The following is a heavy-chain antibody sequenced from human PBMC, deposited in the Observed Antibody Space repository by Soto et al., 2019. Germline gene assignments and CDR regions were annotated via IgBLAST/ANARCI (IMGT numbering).Heavy chain of an antibody. Sequence: SETLSLTCTVSGGSISRYYWNWIRQPAGKGLEWIGRMFTTGSTDYNPSLKSRVTMSLDTSKNQFSLNLTSVNAADTAVDVWARYVQAQGIAATLDAGDIWGRGTQVTVSS. CDR2: MFTTGST. D-gene: IGHD6-13*01. CDR1: GGSISRYY. V-gene: IGHV4-4*07. J-gene: IGHJ3*02. CDR3: ARYVQAQGIAATLDAGDI.